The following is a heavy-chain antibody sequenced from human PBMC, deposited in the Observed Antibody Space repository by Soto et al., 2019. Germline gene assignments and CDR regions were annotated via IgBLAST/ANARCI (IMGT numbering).Heavy chain of an antibody. CDR2: IYWDDGK. Sequence: QITVKESGPTLVKPTQTLTVTCTFSGFSLSTSGVGVGWNRPPPGKALEWLALIYWDDGKRYSPSLKNRLTITKDTAKNQVVLTMTNMDPVDTASYYCASHLPEYYFDYWGQGTLVTVSP. CDR1: GFSLSTSGVG. V-gene: IGHV2-5*02. CDR3: ASHLPEYYFDY. J-gene: IGHJ4*02.